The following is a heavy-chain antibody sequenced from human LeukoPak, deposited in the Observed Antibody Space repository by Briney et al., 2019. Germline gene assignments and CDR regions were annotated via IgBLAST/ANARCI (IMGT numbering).Heavy chain of an antibody. Sequence: SGGSLRLSCAASGFTFSTFAMHWVGLSPGKGREWVSSITGSGPYILYADSVKRRFTIYRDNTKNLLYLEMNSLRAEDTAMYYCVRDVGAVRGEVYFDYWGQGTLVTVSS. CDR2: ITGSGPYI. CDR3: VRDVGAVRGEVYFDY. J-gene: IGHJ4*02. CDR1: GFTFSTFA. D-gene: IGHD3-16*01. V-gene: IGHV3-21*06.